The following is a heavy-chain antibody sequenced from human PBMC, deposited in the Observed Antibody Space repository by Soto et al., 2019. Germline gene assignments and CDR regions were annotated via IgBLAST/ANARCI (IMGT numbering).Heavy chain of an antibody. D-gene: IGHD3-22*01. V-gene: IGHV4-31*03. Sequence: SETLSLTCTVSGGSISSGGYYWSWIRQHPGKGLEWIGYIYYSGSTYYNPSLKSRVTISVDTSKNQFSLKLSSVTAADTAVYYCARADNYYDSSGYYTDYWGQGTLATVSS. CDR2: IYYSGST. J-gene: IGHJ4*02. CDR1: GGSISSGGYY. CDR3: ARADNYYDSSGYYTDY.